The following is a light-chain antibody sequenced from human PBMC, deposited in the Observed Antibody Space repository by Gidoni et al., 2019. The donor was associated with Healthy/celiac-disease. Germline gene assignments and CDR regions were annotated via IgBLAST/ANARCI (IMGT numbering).Light chain of an antibody. CDR2: WAS. CDR1: QSVLYSSNNKNY. Sequence: IVMTQSPDSLAVSLGERATINCKSSQSVLYSSNNKNYLAWYQQKPGQPPKLLIYWASTRESGVPDRFSGSGSGTDFTLTIGSLQAEDVAVYYCQQYYSTPLPMYTFGQGTKLEIK. J-gene: IGKJ2*01. CDR3: QQYYSTPLPMYT. V-gene: IGKV4-1*01.